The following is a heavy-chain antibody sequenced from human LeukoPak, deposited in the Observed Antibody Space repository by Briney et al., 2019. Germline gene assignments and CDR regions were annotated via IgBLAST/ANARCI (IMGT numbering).Heavy chain of an antibody. CDR2: IKDDGGDK. CDR1: GFTFSSDW. V-gene: IGHV3-7*05. CDR3: ARDWGVIPTPITCSANSCYSRFDY. D-gene: IGHD2-15*01. Sequence: GGSLRLSCAASGFTFSSDWRSWVRQAPGKGLEWVANIKDDGGDKYYVDSVKGRFTISRDNAKNSLYLQLNSLRAEDTAVYYCARDWGVIPTPITCSANSCYSRFDYWGEGTLVTVSS. J-gene: IGHJ4*02.